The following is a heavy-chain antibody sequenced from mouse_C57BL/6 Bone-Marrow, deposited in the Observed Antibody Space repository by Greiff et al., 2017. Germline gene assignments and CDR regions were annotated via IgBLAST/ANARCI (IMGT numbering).Heavy chain of an antibody. CDR1: GFTFSSYA. V-gene: IGHV5-4*01. Sequence: DVQLVESGGGLVKPGGSLKLSCAASGFTFSSYAMSWVRQTPEKRLEWVATISDGGSYTYYPDNVKGRFTISRDNAKNNLYLQMSHLKSEDTAMYYCARDRYYAMDYWGQGTPVTVSS. CDR3: ARDRYYAMDY. CDR2: ISDGGSYT. J-gene: IGHJ4*01.